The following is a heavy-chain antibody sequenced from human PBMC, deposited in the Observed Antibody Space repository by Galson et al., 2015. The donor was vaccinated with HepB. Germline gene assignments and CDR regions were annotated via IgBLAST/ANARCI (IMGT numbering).Heavy chain of an antibody. D-gene: IGHD3-22*01. CDR2: IESKTDGGTT. CDR1: GFTFSNAW. Sequence: SLRLSCAASGFTFSNAWMSWVRQAPGKGLEWVGRIESKTDGGTTDYAAPVKGRSTISRDDSKNTLYLQMNSLKTEDTAVYYCTTDYYDSSDWGQGTLVTVSS. V-gene: IGHV3-15*04. CDR3: TTDYYDSSD. J-gene: IGHJ4*02.